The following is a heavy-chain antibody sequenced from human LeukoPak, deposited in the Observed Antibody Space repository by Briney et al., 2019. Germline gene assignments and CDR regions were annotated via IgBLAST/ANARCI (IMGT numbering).Heavy chain of an antibody. CDR1: EFTFSTYW. CDR2: INSDGSST. V-gene: IGHV3-74*01. CDR3: ARGGRPSSSWYYFDY. J-gene: IGHJ4*02. D-gene: IGHD6-13*01. Sequence: PGGSLRLSCAASEFTFSTYWMHWVRQAPGKGLVWVSRINSDGSSTNYADSVKGRFTISRDNAKNSLYLQMNSLRAEDTAVYYCARGGRPSSSWYYFDYWGQGTLVTVSS.